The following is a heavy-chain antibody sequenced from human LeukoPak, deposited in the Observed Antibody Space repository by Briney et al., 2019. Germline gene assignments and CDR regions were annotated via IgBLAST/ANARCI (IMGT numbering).Heavy chain of an antibody. CDR3: ARFSNWNYREDYYYYGMDV. J-gene: IGHJ6*02. CDR1: GFTFSSYG. CDR2: ISYDGSNK. Sequence: GGSLRLSCAASGFTFSSYGMHWVRQAPGKGLEWVAVISYDGSNKYYADSMKGRFTISRDNAKNSLYVQMNSLRAEDTAVYYCARFSNWNYREDYYYYGMDVWGQGTTVTVSS. V-gene: IGHV3-30*03. D-gene: IGHD1-7*01.